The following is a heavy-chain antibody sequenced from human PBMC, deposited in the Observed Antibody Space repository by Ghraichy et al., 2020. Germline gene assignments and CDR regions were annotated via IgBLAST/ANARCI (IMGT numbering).Heavy chain of an antibody. D-gene: IGHD6-19*01. CDR1: GGSISSSSYY. CDR3: ARLWRVWGGFDY. V-gene: IGHV4-39*01. Sequence: SETLSLTCTVSGGSISSSSYYWGWIRQPPGKGLEWIGSIYYSGSTYYNPSLKSRVTISVDTSKNQFSLKLSSVTAADTAVYYCARLWRVWGGFDYWGQGTLVTVSS. J-gene: IGHJ4*02. CDR2: IYYSGST.